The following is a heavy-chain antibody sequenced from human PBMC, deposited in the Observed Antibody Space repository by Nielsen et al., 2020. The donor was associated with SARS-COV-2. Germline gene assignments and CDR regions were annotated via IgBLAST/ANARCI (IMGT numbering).Heavy chain of an antibody. CDR3: ARGGDIVLMVYAINDAFDI. D-gene: IGHD2-8*01. V-gene: IGHV4-31*03. CDR1: GASISNGGYF. Sequence: SETLSLTCTVSGASISNGGYFWSWIRQHPGKGLEWIGNIYYTGSTNYNPSLKSRLTISVDTSKSRFSLELSSVTAADTAVYYCARGGDIVLMVYAINDAFDIWGQGTMVTVSS. CDR2: IYYTGST. J-gene: IGHJ3*02.